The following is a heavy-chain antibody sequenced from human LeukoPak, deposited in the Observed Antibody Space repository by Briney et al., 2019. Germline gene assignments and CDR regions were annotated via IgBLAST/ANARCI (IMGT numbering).Heavy chain of an antibody. Sequence: TGGSLRLSCAASGFTFSDYYMSWIRQAPGKGLEWVSYISSSGSTIYYADSVKGRFTISRDNAKNSLYLQMNSLRAEDTAVYYCARDRSYYYDSSGYDTDAFDIWGQGTTVTVSS. CDR1: GFTFSDYY. CDR2: ISSSGSTI. CDR3: ARDRSYYYDSSGYDTDAFDI. J-gene: IGHJ3*02. D-gene: IGHD3-22*01. V-gene: IGHV3-11*01.